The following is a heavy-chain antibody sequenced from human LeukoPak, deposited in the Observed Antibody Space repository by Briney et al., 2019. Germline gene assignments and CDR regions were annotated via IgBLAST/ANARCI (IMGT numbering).Heavy chain of an antibody. CDR1: GGSFSGYY. V-gene: IGHV4-34*01. Sequence: MASETLSLTCAVYGGSFSGYYWSWICQPPGKGLEWIGEINHSGSTNYNPSLKSRVTISVDTSKNQFSLKLSSVTAADTAVYYCARYSSSWYHYYGMDVWGQGTTVTVSS. CDR3: ARYSSSWYHYYGMDV. CDR2: INHSGST. D-gene: IGHD6-13*01. J-gene: IGHJ6*02.